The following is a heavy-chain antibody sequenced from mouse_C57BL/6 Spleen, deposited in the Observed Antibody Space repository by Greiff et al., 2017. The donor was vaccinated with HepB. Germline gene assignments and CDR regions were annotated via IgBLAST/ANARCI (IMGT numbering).Heavy chain of an antibody. D-gene: IGHD2-2*01. J-gene: IGHJ4*01. Sequence: DVHLVESGGGLVQPGGSLSLSCAASGFTFTDYYMSWVRQPPGKALEWLGFIRNKANGYTTEYSASVKGRFTISRDNSQSILYLQMNALRAEDSATYYCAREGLRGYAMDYWGQGTSVTVSS. CDR3: AREGLRGYAMDY. CDR2: IRNKANGYTT. CDR1: GFTFTDYY. V-gene: IGHV7-3*01.